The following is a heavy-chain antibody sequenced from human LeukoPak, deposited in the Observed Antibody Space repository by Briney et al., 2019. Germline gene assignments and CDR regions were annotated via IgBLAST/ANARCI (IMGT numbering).Heavy chain of an antibody. CDR3: ATAVTGTNQFDH. Sequence: PGESLKISCKGSGYSFTSYWIGWVRQMPGKGLEWMGLIYPADSDTRYSPSFQGQVTISADRSISTAYLQWSRLKASDSAIYYCATAVTGTNQFDHWGQGALVTVSS. D-gene: IGHD1-1*01. CDR1: GYSFTSYW. J-gene: IGHJ5*02. CDR2: IYPADSDT. V-gene: IGHV5-51*01.